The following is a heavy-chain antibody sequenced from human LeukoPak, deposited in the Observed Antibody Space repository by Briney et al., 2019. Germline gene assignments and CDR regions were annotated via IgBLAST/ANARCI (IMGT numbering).Heavy chain of an antibody. V-gene: IGHV3-23*01. CDR1: GFTFSSYA. Sequence: GGSLRLSCAASGFTFSSYAMGWVRQAPGKGLEWVSAITGSGDSTYYADSVKGRFTISRDNSKNTLYLRMNSLRAEDTAVYYCAKEEGAYSGHELDYWGQGTLVTVSS. CDR3: AKEEGAYSGHELDY. D-gene: IGHD5-12*01. J-gene: IGHJ4*02. CDR2: ITGSGDST.